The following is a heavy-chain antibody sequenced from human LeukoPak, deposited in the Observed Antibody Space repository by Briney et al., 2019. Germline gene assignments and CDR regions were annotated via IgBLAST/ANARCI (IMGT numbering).Heavy chain of an antibody. V-gene: IGHV3-21*01. D-gene: IGHD3-22*01. J-gene: IGHJ2*01. Sequence: GGSLRLSCAASGFTFSSYAMNWVRQAPGKGLEWVSTISGDGGDTHYADSVKGRFTISRDNAKNSLYLQMNSLRAEDTAVYYCARDPHYYDSSEERYFDLWGRGTLVTVSS. CDR1: GFTFSSYA. CDR3: ARDPHYYDSSEERYFDL. CDR2: ISGDGGDT.